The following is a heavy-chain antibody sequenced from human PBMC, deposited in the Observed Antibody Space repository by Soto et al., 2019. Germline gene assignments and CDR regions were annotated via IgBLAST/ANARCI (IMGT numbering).Heavy chain of an antibody. Sequence: GGSLRLSCAASGFTFSSYAMHWVRQAPGKGLEWVAVISYDGSNKYYADSVKGRFTISRDNSKNTLYLQMNSLRAEDTAVYYCARDLPPDYWGQGTLVTVSS. V-gene: IGHV3-30-3*01. J-gene: IGHJ4*02. CDR2: ISYDGSNK. CDR1: GFTFSSYA. CDR3: ARDLPPDY.